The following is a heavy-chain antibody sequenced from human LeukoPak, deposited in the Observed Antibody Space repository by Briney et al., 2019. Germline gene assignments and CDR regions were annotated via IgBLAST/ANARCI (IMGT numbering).Heavy chain of an antibody. Sequence: SSETLSLTCAVYGGSFSGYYWSWIRQPPGKGLEWIGEINHSGSTNYNPSLKSRATISVDTSKNQFSLKLSSVTAADTAVYYCARGEANRGYFDYWGQGTLVTVSS. D-gene: IGHD7-27*01. CDR3: ARGEANRGYFDY. J-gene: IGHJ4*02. V-gene: IGHV4-34*01. CDR1: GGSFSGYY. CDR2: INHSGST.